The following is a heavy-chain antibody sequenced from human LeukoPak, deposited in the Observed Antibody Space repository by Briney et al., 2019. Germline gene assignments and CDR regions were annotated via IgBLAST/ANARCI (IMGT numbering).Heavy chain of an antibody. J-gene: IGHJ4*02. CDR2: INHSGST. D-gene: IGHD3-3*01. CDR1: GGSSSGYY. CDR3: ARTAPYYDFWSGYYLYYFDY. V-gene: IGHV4-34*01. Sequence: SETLSLTCAVYGGSSSGYYWSWIRQPPGKGLEWIGEINHSGSTNYNPSLKSRVTISVDTSKNQFSLKLSSVTAADTAVYYCARTAPYYDFWSGYYLYYFDYWGQGTLVTVSS.